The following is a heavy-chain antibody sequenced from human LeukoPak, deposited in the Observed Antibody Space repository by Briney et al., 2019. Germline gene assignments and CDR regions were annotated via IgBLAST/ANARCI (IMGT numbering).Heavy chain of an antibody. CDR2: ISAYNGNT. Sequence: ASVKVSCKASGYTFTGYYMHWVRQAPGQGLEWMGWISAYNGNTNYAQKLQGRVTMTTDTSTSTAYMELRSLRSDDTAVYYCARDHDSDYWGQGTLVTVSS. D-gene: IGHD3-22*01. V-gene: IGHV1-18*04. J-gene: IGHJ4*02. CDR1: GYTFTGYY. CDR3: ARDHDSDY.